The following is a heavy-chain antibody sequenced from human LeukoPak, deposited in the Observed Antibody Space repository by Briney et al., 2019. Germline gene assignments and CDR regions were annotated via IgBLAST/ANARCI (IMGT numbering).Heavy chain of an antibody. CDR1: AFTFSSYW. V-gene: IGHV3-7*01. CDR2: IDEDGNEK. J-gene: IGHJ4*02. CDR3: ARAITAVDSY. Sequence: GGSLRLSCAASAFTFSSYWMNWVRQAPGKGLEWVAGIDEDGNEKYYVESVKGRFTISRDNAKKSVYLQMNSLRAEDTAVYYCARAITAVDSYWGQGTLVTVSS. D-gene: IGHD6-13*01.